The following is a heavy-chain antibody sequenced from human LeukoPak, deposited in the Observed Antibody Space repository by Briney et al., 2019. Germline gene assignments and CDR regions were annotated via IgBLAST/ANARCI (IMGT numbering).Heavy chain of an antibody. CDR3: ARAGHGRHSGSGYYGRYWFDP. CDR1: GGSISSNSYY. V-gene: IGHV4-39*07. CDR2: INHSGST. J-gene: IGHJ5*02. Sequence: PSETLSLTCAVSGGSISSNSYYWSWLRQPPGKGLEWIGEINHSGSTNYNPSLKSRVTISVDTSKNQFSLKLSSVTAEDTAVYYCARAGHGRHSGSGYYGRYWFDPWGQGTLVTVSS. D-gene: IGHD3-3*01.